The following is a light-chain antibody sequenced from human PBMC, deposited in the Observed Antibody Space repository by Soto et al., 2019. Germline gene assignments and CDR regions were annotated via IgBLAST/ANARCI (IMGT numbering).Light chain of an antibody. V-gene: IGLV2-11*01. Sequence: QSVLTQPRSVSGSPGQSVTISCTGTSSDIGGYNYVSWYQQHTGKAPKLMIYDVSKRPSGVPDRFSASKSGNTASLTISGLQAEDEADYYCCSYAGSYTSRVFGGGTQLTVL. J-gene: IGLJ2*01. CDR3: CSYAGSYTSRV. CDR1: SSDIGGYNY. CDR2: DVS.